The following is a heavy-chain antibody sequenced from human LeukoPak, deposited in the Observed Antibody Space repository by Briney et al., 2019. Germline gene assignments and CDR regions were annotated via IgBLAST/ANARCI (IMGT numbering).Heavy chain of an antibody. Sequence: PGRSLRLSCAASEFTFDDYAMHWVRQAPGKGLEWVSGISWNSGRIGYADSVKGRFTISRDNAKNSLYLQMNSLRAEDTALYYCAKDIRSATGTWGAFDIWGQGTMVTVSS. CDR2: ISWNSGRI. CDR3: AKDIRSATGTWGAFDI. J-gene: IGHJ3*02. V-gene: IGHV3-9*01. CDR1: EFTFDDYA. D-gene: IGHD1-1*01.